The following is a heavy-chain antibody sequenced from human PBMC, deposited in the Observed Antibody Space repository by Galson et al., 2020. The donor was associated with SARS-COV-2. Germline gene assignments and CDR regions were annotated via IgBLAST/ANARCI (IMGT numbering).Heavy chain of an antibody. D-gene: IGHD5-12*01. V-gene: IGHV3-30*04. Sequence: QAGGSLRLSCAASGFTFSNHALHWVRQAPGKGLEWVAIISYEGRVKYNEESVKGRFTISRDDSKSTVYLQMNSLRAEDTAVYYCARETLVSTSSYFDYWGQGTLVTVSS. CDR3: ARETLVSTSSYFDY. CDR1: GFTFSNHA. J-gene: IGHJ4*02. CDR2: ISYEGRVK.